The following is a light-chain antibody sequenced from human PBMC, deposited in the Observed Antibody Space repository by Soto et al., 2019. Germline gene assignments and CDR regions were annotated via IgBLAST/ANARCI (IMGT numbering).Light chain of an antibody. CDR3: QQYYTYPRT. CDR1: QGISSY. Sequence: AIRMTQSQSSFSASTGDRVTITCRASQGISSYLAWYQQKPGKAPKLLIYAPSTLQSGVPSRFSGSGYGKDFTLTISCLQSEDFATYYCQQYYTYPRTFGQGTKLEIK. J-gene: IGKJ2*01. V-gene: IGKV1-8*01. CDR2: APS.